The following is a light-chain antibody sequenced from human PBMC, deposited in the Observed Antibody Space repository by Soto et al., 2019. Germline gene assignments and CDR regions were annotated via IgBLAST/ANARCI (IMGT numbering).Light chain of an antibody. CDR3: CSYAGTYTFYV. V-gene: IGLV2-11*01. CDR1: SSDVGGYYY. J-gene: IGLJ1*01. Sequence: QSVLTRPRSVSGSPGQSVTISCTGTSSDVGGYYYISWYQHHPGKAPKLMIYDVTKRPSGVPDRFSGSKSGITASLTISGLQAEDEADYYCCSYAGTYTFYVFGSGTKVNVL. CDR2: DVT.